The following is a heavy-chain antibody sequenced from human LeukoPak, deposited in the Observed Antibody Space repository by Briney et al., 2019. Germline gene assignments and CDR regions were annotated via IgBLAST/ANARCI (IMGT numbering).Heavy chain of an antibody. J-gene: IGHJ3*02. D-gene: IGHD6-6*01. Sequence: GGSLRLSCAASEFTFTTYELNWVRQAPGKGLEWVSYISSSGNTISYADSVKGRFAISRDNAKNSLSLSVISLRAEDTAVYYCARGPSIAARYDAFDIWGQGTMVTVSS. CDR2: ISSSGNTI. CDR1: EFTFTTYE. V-gene: IGHV3-48*03. CDR3: ARGPSIAARYDAFDI.